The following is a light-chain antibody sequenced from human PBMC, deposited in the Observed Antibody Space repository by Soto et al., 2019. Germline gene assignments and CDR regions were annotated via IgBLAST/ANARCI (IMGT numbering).Light chain of an antibody. Sequence: VLTQSPATLSLSPWERATLSCRASQSVSSSYLAWYQQKPGQAPRLLIYGASGRATGTPDRFSGSGSGTDFTLTISSLEPEDFAVYYCQQRSNWPTFGQGTKVDIK. CDR3: QQRSNWPT. J-gene: IGKJ1*01. CDR2: GAS. V-gene: IGKV3D-20*02. CDR1: QSVSSSY.